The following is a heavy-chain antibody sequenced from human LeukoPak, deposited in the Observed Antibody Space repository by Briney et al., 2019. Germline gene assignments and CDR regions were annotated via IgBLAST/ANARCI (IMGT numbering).Heavy chain of an antibody. CDR1: TYTFTRYG. D-gene: IGHD1-26*01. Sequence: GASVKVSCKASTYTFTRYGISWVRQAPGQGLEWMGWISGYNGNTNYAQKFLGRVSMTADTATSTAYMELRSLTSDDTAMYYCAKDIVLGRTGHAFDIWGQGTMVTVSS. CDR3: AKDIVLGRTGHAFDI. CDR2: ISGYNGNT. J-gene: IGHJ3*02. V-gene: IGHV1-18*01.